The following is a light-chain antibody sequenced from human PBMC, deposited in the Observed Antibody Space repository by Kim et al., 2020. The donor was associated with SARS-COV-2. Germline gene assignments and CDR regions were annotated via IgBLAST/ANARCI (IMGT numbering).Light chain of an antibody. Sequence: GRQVTISCCGSSSNIGNNCVYGDQQRPGTAPKRLMYDNNKRPSGIPDRFSGSKSGTSATLGITGLQTGDEADYYCGTWHSSLSAVVFGGGTQLTVL. CDR2: DNN. CDR3: GTWHSSLSAVV. J-gene: IGLJ2*01. CDR1: SSNIGNNC. V-gene: IGLV1-51*01.